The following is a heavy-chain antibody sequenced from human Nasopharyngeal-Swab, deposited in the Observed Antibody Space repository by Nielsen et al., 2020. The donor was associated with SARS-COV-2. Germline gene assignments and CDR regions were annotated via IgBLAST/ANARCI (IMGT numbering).Heavy chain of an antibody. Sequence: GESLKISCAASGFTFSSYEMNWVRQAPGKVLEWVSYISGSGSTIYYADSVKGRFTVSRDNAKNSMYLQMNSLRAEDTAVYYCARGDDSSGFSITLDYWGQGPLVTVSS. J-gene: IGHJ4*02. D-gene: IGHD3-22*01. V-gene: IGHV3-48*03. CDR2: ISGSGSTI. CDR3: ARGDDSSGFSITLDY. CDR1: GFTFSSYE.